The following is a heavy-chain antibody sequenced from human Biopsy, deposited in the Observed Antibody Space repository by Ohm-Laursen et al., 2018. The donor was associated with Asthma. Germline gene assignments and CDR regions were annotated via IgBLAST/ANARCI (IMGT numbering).Heavy chain of an antibody. CDR1: GVSIRSYY. CDR2: IHYSGST. J-gene: IGHJ5*02. D-gene: IGHD4-17*01. CDR3: ARTTYGDDGFDP. Sequence: SDTPSLTCTVSGVSIRSYYWTWIRQPPGKGLEWIGNIHYSGSTYYNPSLKSRVSISLDTSKNQFSLSLTSVTAADTAVYYCARTTYGDDGFDPWGQGTLVTVSS. V-gene: IGHV4-59*07.